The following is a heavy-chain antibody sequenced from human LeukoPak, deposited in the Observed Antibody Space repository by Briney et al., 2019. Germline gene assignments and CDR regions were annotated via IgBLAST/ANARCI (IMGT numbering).Heavy chain of an antibody. J-gene: IGHJ3*02. Sequence: PSETLSLTCTVSGGSISGYYWSSIRQPAWKGLEWIGRIYTSGRTNYNPSLKSRVTMSVDTSKNQLSLKLTSVTAADTGVYYCASDHTSFDIWGQGTMVTVSS. CDR2: IYTSGRT. CDR3: ASDHTSFDI. D-gene: IGHD3-16*01. V-gene: IGHV4-4*07. CDR1: GGSISGYY.